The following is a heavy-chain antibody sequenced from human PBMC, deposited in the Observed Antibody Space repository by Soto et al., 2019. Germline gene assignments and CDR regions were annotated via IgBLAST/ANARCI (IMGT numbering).Heavy chain of an antibody. CDR1: GFTSS. V-gene: IGHV3-23*01. CDR3: ANILVGQWLVPGGY. CDR2: SDFSGRLT. D-gene: IGHD6-19*01. Sequence: DVQILESGGALIQPGGSLRLSCAASGFTSSMTWVRQAPGKGLEWVSASDFSGRLTYYADSVKGRFTIFRDTSVNTLFLQMNSLRTEDTAVYYCANILVGQWLVPGGYWGPGTLVTVSS. J-gene: IGHJ4*02.